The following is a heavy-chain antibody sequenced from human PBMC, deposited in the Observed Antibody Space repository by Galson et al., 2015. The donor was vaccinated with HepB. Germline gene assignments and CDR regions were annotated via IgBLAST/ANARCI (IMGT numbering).Heavy chain of an antibody. V-gene: IGHV3-64D*06. CDR3: VKDWGITIFGVVTRTSYFDY. CDR2: ISSNGGST. CDR1: GFTFSSYA. J-gene: IGHJ4*02. D-gene: IGHD3-3*01. Sequence: SLRLSCAASGFTFSSYAMHRVRQAPGKGLEYVSAISSNGGSTYYADSVKGRFTISRDNSKNTLYLQMSSLRAEDTAVYYCVKDWGITIFGVVTRTSYFDYWGQGTLVTVSS.